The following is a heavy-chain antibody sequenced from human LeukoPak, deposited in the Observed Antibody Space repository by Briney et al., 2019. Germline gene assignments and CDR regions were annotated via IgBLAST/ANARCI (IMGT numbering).Heavy chain of an antibody. Sequence: GGSLRLSCAASGFTFSSYWMHWVRQAPGKGLVWVSRINSDGSSTSYADSVKGRFTISRDNAKNTLYLQMNSLRAEDTAVYYCARVYCGGDCNSRFYYFDYWGQGTLVTVSS. CDR3: ARVYCGGDCNSRFYYFDY. CDR2: INSDGSST. J-gene: IGHJ4*02. D-gene: IGHD2-21*02. V-gene: IGHV3-74*01. CDR1: GFTFSSYW.